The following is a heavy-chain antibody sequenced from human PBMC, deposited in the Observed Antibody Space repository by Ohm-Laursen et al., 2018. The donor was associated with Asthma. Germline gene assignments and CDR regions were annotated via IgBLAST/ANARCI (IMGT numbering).Heavy chain of an antibody. CDR2: ISYDGSNK. CDR3: AREKTPLSLNVMGMDV. J-gene: IGHJ6*02. V-gene: IGHV3-30-3*01. Sequence: SLRLSCAASGFTFRSYAMHWVRQAPGKGLEWVAAISYDGSNKYYADSVKGRFTISRDNSKNTLYLQMNSLRAEDTAVYYCAREKTPLSLNVMGMDVWGQGTTVTVSS. D-gene: IGHD3-16*02. CDR1: GFTFRSYA.